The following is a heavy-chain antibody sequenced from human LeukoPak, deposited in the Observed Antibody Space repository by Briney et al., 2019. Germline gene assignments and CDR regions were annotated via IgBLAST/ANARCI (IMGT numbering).Heavy chain of an antibody. V-gene: IGHV3-74*01. J-gene: IGHJ3*02. D-gene: IGHD2-8*01. Sequence: GGSLRLSCAASGFTFNSYWMHWVRQAPGKGLVWVSRINSDGSGTSDADFVKGRFTISRDNAKNTLYLQMNSMRAEDTAMYYCARDRLTNDAFDIWGQGTMVTVSS. CDR3: ARDRLTNDAFDI. CDR1: GFTFNSYW. CDR2: INSDGSGT.